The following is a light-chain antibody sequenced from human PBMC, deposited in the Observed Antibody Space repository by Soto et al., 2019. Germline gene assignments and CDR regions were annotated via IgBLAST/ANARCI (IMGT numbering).Light chain of an antibody. V-gene: IGKV3-20*01. CDR1: QSVGDIY. CDR2: GAS. J-gene: IGKJ1*01. Sequence: EIVLTQSPGTLSLSPGERATLSCRASQSVGDIYVAWYQQKSGQAPRLLISGASSRATGVPDRFSGDGSGTDFTLTISRLESEDFAVYYCHQYDNSPWTFGQGTRVEI. CDR3: HQYDNSPWT.